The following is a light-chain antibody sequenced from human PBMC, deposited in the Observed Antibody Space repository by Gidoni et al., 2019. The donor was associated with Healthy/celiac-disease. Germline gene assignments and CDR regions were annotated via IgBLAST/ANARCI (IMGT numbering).Light chain of an antibody. V-gene: IGLV1-40*01. CDR3: QSYDSSLSGAV. J-gene: IGLJ2*01. CDR1: SSNIGAGYD. CDR2: GNS. Sequence: QSVLTQPPSVSGAPGQRVTISCTGSSSNIGAGYDVHWYQQLPGTAPKPLIYGNSNRPSGVPDRFSGSKSGTSASLAITGLQAEDEADYYCQSYDSSLSGAVFGGVTKLTVL.